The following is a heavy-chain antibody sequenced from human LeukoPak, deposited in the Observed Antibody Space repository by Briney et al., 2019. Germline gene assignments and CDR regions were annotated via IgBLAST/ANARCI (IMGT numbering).Heavy chain of an antibody. CDR2: IIPIFGTA. V-gene: IGHV1-69*05. CDR3: ARPWPKSSGYYLFDC. D-gene: IGHD3-22*01. Sequence: SVKVSCKASGYTFTSRYMHWVRQAPGQGLEWMGGIIPIFGTATYAQKFQGRVTITTDESTSTAYMELRGLTSEDTAVYYCARPWPKSSGYYLFDCWGQGTLVTVSS. J-gene: IGHJ4*02. CDR1: GYTFTSRY.